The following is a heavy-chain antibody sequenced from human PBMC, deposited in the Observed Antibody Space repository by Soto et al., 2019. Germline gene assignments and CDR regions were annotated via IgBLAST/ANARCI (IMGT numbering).Heavy chain of an antibody. V-gene: IGHV3-21*01. CDR3: ARDEASGYSSSWYFDY. CDR2: ISSSSSYI. Sequence: GGSLRLSCAASGFTFSSYSMNWVRQAPGKGLEWVSSISSSSSYIYYADSVKGRFTIARDNAKNSLYLQMNSLRAEDTAVYYCARDEASGYSSSWYFDYWGQGTLVTVSS. CDR1: GFTFSSYS. J-gene: IGHJ4*02. D-gene: IGHD6-13*01.